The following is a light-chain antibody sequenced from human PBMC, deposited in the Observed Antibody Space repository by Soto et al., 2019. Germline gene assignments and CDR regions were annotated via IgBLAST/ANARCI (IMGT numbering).Light chain of an antibody. J-gene: IGKJ3*01. Sequence: DIQMTQSPSSLSASVGDRVTITCQASQDISNSLNWYKQKPGKAPKLLIYDASNLETGVPSRFSGSGSGTDFPFTISSLQPEESATYYCQQYDNLPFTFGPGTNVDIK. CDR3: QQYDNLPFT. V-gene: IGKV1-33*01. CDR1: QDISNS. CDR2: DAS.